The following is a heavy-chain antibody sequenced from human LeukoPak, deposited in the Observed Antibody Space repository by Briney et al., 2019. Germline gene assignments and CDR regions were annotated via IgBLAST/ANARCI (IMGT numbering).Heavy chain of an antibody. Sequence: SETLSLTCAVYGGSFSGYYWSWIRQPPGKGLEWIGYIYYSGSTNYNPSLKSRVTISVDTSKNQFSLKLSSVTAADTAVYYCARGWLVLSYWGQGTLVTVSS. D-gene: IGHD6-19*01. CDR3: ARGWLVLSY. CDR1: GGSFSGYY. V-gene: IGHV4-59*01. CDR2: IYYSGST. J-gene: IGHJ4*02.